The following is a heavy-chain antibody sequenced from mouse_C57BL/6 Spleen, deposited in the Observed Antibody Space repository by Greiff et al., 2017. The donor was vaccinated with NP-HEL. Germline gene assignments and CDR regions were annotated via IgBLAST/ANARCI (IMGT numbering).Heavy chain of an antibody. CDR1: GFTFSDYG. Sequence: EVNLVESGGGLVKPGGSLKLSCAASGFTFSDYGMHWVRQTPEKGLEWVAYISSGSSTIYYAATVQGRFTISRDNSKNTLFLQMTSLRSEDTAMYYCARRTGTYAMDYWGQGTSVTVSS. J-gene: IGHJ4*01. CDR2: ISSGSSTI. D-gene: IGHD4-1*01. V-gene: IGHV5-17*01. CDR3: ARRTGTYAMDY.